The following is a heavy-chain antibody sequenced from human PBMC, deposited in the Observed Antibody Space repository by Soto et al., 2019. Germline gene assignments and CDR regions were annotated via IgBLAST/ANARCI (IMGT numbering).Heavy chain of an antibody. D-gene: IGHD2-21*01. Sequence: GASVKVSCKASGGSFSSYAISWVRQAPGQGLEWMGGIVPQFRTSKYAQKFQGRVTITADKSTNTAYMELRSLRSEDTAVYYCVRIVVPGFGSYYGTDVWGQGTTVTVSS. J-gene: IGHJ6*02. CDR2: IVPQFRTS. CDR3: VRIVVPGFGSYYGTDV. CDR1: GGSFSSYA. V-gene: IGHV1-69*06.